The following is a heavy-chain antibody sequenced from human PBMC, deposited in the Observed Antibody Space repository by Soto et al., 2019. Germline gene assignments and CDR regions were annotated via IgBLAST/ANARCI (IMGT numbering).Heavy chain of an antibody. J-gene: IGHJ4*02. Sequence: QVQLVESGGGVVQPGRSLRLSCAASGFTFSSYGMHWVRQAPGKGLEWVAVIWYDGSNKYYADSVKGRFTISRENSKHTLYLQMNSLRAEDTAVYYCARDRPGGDFEYWGQGTLVTVSS. V-gene: IGHV3-33*01. CDR2: IWYDGSNK. D-gene: IGHD1-26*01. CDR3: ARDRPGGDFEY. CDR1: GFTFSSYG.